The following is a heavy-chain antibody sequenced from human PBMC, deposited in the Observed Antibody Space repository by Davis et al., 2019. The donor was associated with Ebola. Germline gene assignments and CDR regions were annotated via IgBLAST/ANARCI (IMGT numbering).Heavy chain of an antibody. V-gene: IGHV3-64*04. J-gene: IGHJ4*02. Sequence: GESLKISCSASGFTFSSYAMHWVRQAPGKGLEYVSAISSSGDNTYYEDSVKGRFTISRDNAKNSLFLQMNSLRAEDTAVYYCTRGRHSEPTYDDYWGQGTLVTVSS. CDR3: TRGRHSEPTYDDY. CDR2: ISSSGDNT. CDR1: GFTFSSYA. D-gene: IGHD2/OR15-2a*01.